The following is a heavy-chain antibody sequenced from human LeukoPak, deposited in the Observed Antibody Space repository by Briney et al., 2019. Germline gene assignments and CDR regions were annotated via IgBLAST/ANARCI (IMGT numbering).Heavy chain of an antibody. CDR3: ARVDSPTTVTY. CDR2: MYYGGNT. Sequence: PSETLSLTCSVSGGSMSLSSYYWGWIRQPPGKGLEWIGSMYYGGNTYYNPSLKSRVTISVDTSKNQFSLKLSSVTAADTAVYYCARVDSPTTVTYWGQGTLVTVSS. CDR1: GGSMSLSSYY. V-gene: IGHV4-39*07. D-gene: IGHD4-17*01. J-gene: IGHJ4*02.